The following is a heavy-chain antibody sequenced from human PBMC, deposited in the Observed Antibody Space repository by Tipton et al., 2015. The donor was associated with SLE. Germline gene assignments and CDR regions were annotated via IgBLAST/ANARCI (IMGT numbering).Heavy chain of an antibody. CDR1: GGSICFVY. Sequence: TLSLTCTVSGGSICFVYWSWIRQSAGRGLEWIGRIYSSGDRDYNPSLRSRVTMSIDASQNRVSLRLKSVSAADTAVYYCARGSDGEYVRYFDVWGPGTLVTVSS. V-gene: IGHV4-4*07. CDR3: ARGSDGEYVRYFDV. J-gene: IGHJ2*01. D-gene: IGHD4-17*01. CDR2: IYSSGDR.